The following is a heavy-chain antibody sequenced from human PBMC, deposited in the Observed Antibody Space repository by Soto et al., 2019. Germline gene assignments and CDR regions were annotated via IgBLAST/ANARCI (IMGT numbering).Heavy chain of an antibody. CDR2: INPNSGGT. CDR1: GYTFTGYY. CDR3: ARGSTMDP. D-gene: IGHD1-1*01. J-gene: IGHJ5*02. V-gene: IGHV1-2*02. Sequence: GASVKVSCKASGYTFTGYYMHWVLQAPGQGLEWMGWINPNSGGTNYAQKFQGRVTMASDTSISTAYMELSSLRSDDTAVYYCARGSTMDPWGQGTQVTVSS.